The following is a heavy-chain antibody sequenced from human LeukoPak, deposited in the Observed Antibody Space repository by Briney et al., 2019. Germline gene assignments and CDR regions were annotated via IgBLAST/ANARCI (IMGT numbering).Heavy chain of an antibody. CDR2: INHSGST. V-gene: IGHV4-34*01. Sequence: SETLSLTCAGYGGSFSGYYWSWIRQPPGKGLEWIGEINHSGSTNYNPSLKSRVTISVDTSKNQFSLKLSSVTAADTAVYYCARSGRFLEWLGYWGQGTLVTVSS. J-gene: IGHJ4*02. CDR3: ARSGRFLEWLGY. D-gene: IGHD3-3*01. CDR1: GGSFSGYY.